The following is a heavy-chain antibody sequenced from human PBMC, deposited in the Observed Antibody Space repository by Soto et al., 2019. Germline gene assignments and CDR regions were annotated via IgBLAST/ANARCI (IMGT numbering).Heavy chain of an antibody. V-gene: IGHV1-2*02. Sequence: ASVKVSCKASGYTFTGYYIYWVRQAPGQGLEWMGWINPNSGGTNYAQKFQGRVTMTRDTSISTAYMELSRLRSDDTAVYYCARAGDYYDSSGYRNWFDPWGQGTLVTVSS. CDR3: ARAGDYYDSSGYRNWFDP. CDR1: GYTFTGYY. CDR2: INPNSGGT. J-gene: IGHJ5*02. D-gene: IGHD3-22*01.